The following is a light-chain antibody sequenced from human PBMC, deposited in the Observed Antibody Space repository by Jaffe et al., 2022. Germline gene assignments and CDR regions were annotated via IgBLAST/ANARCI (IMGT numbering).Light chain of an antibody. CDR2: VVS. Sequence: DIQMTQSPSSLSASVGDRVTIACRATQDIGRNLNWYQQKVGRPPKLLIYVVSSLESGVPRRFIGGGSGTDFTLTINNLQPEDFATYYCQQTYNSPPNFGGGTKLEI. J-gene: IGKJ4*01. CDR1: QDIGRN. CDR3: QQTYNSPPN. V-gene: IGKV1-39*01.